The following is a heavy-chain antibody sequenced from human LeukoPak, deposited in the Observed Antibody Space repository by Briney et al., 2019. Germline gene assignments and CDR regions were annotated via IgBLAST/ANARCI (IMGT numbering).Heavy chain of an antibody. CDR1: GFTFSSYE. Sequence: SGGSLRLSCAASGFTFSSYEMNWVRQAPGKGLEWVSYISNSGSTIYYTDSVKGRFTISRDNAKNSLYLQMNSLRAEDTAVYYSARVLGGIAFDIWGQGTMVNVS. J-gene: IGHJ3*02. D-gene: IGHD2-15*01. V-gene: IGHV3-48*03. CDR3: ARVLGGIAFDI. CDR2: ISNSGSTI.